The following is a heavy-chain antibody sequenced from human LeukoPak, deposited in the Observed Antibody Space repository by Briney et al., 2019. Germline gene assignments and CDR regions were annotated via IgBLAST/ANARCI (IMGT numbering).Heavy chain of an antibody. CDR2: ISAYNGNT. CDR3: ARSGGYYDILTGYYYFDY. Sequence: ASVKVSCKASGYTFTSYGISWVRLAPGQGLEWMGWISAYNGNTNYAQKLQGRVTMTTDTSTSTAYMELRSLRSDDTAVYYCARSGGYYDILTGYYYFDYWGQGTLVTVSS. D-gene: IGHD3-9*01. J-gene: IGHJ4*02. CDR1: GYTFTSYG. V-gene: IGHV1-18*01.